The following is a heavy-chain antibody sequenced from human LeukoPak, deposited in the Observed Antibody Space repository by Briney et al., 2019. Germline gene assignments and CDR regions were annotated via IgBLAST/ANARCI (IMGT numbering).Heavy chain of an antibody. Sequence: GGSLRLSCAASGITFSTYWMHWVRQAPGKGLVWVSRIDSDGRSTSYADSVRGRFTISRDNAKNTLYLQMNSLRAEDTAVYYCARDAFGVDKSPFWGQGTLVTVS. CDR3: ARDAFGVDKSPF. CDR2: IDSDGRST. D-gene: IGHD3-3*01. V-gene: IGHV3-74*01. J-gene: IGHJ4*02. CDR1: GITFSTYW.